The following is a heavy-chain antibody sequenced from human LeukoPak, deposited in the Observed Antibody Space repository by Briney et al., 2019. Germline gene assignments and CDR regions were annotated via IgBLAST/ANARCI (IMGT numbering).Heavy chain of an antibody. J-gene: IGHJ4*02. CDR2: MNPNSGNT. D-gene: IGHD4-17*01. CDR3: ARGPPVLGSRYGDYGPTDY. CDR1: GYTFTSYD. V-gene: IGHV1-8*03. Sequence: ASVKVSCKASGYTFTSYDINWVRQATGQGLEWMGWMNPNSGNTGYAQKFQGRVTITRNTSISTAYMELSSLRSEDTAVYYCARGPPVLGSRYGDYGPTDYWGQGTLVTVSS.